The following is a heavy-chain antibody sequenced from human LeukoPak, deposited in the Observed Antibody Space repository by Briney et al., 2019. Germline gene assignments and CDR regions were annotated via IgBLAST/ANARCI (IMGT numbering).Heavy chain of an antibody. J-gene: IGHJ5*02. Sequence: PSETLSLTCTVSGYSIRSGYYWGWIRQPPGKGLEWIGSMYHSGSTFYNPSLRSRVTISVDTSKNQISLNLRSVTAADTAVYYCARVPGPNWFDPWGQGTLDTVSS. CDR1: GYSIRSGYY. CDR2: MYHSGST. CDR3: ARVPGPNWFDP. V-gene: IGHV4-38-2*02.